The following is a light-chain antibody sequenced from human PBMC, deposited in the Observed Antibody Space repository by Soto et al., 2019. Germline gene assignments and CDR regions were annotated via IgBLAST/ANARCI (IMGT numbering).Light chain of an antibody. CDR1: SSDIGYYNF. CDR2: EVT. V-gene: IGLV2-14*01. J-gene: IGLJ1*01. CDR3: KSYTRSSSYV. Sequence: QSALTQPASVSGSPGQSITISCKGTSSDIGYYNFVSWYQQHPGKAPKLMIYEVTHRPSGVSDRFSGSKSGNSASLTISGRQAEDEADYYCKSYTRSSSYVFGTGTKVTVL.